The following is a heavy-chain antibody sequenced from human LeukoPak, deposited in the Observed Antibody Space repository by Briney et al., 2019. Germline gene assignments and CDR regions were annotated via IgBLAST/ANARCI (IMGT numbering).Heavy chain of an antibody. CDR1: GGSISSYY. CDR2: IYYSGSP. V-gene: IGHV4-59*01. J-gene: IGHJ4*02. Sequence: PSETLSLTCTVSGGSISSYYWSWIRQAPGKGLEWIGYIYYSGSPNYNPSLKSRFTISVDTSKNQFSLKLSSVTAADTAVYYCARGEGYSSGYYLYYFDYWGQGTLVTVSS. CDR3: ARGEGYSSGYYLYYFDY. D-gene: IGHD6-19*01.